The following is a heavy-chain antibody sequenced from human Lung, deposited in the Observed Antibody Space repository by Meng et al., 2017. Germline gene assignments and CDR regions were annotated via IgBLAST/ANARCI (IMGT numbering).Heavy chain of an antibody. CDR2: INHSGST. V-gene: IGHV4-34*01. Sequence: VQLQQWGSGLLKPSETLALPCVVSGGSFSDYYWSWIRQPPGKGLEWIGEINHSGSTNYNPSLESRATISVDTSQNNLSLKLSSVTAADSAVYYCARGPTTMAHDFDYWGQGTLVTVSS. D-gene: IGHD4-11*01. CDR1: GGSFSDYY. J-gene: IGHJ4*02. CDR3: ARGPTTMAHDFDY.